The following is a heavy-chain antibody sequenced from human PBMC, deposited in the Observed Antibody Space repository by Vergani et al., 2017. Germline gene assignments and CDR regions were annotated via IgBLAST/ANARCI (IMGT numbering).Heavy chain of an antibody. CDR3: AKVGRSEVAGTFGAFDI. CDR2: LSASDRRT. V-gene: IGHV3-23*01. CDR1: GFTFIMHA. J-gene: IGHJ3*02. Sequence: EVQLLESGGDLVQPGGSLRLSCAASGFTFIMHAMSWVRQAPGKGLEWVSTLSASDRRTHYADSVKGRFTISRDISNNSLFLHMNSLRPEDTAVYYCAKVGRSEVAGTFGAFDIWGQGRMVTVSS. D-gene: IGHD6-19*01.